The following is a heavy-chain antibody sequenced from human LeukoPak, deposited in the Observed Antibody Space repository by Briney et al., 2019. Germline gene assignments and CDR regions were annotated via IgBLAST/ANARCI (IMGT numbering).Heavy chain of an antibody. D-gene: IGHD1-26*01. CDR1: GYTFTGYY. Sequence: ASVKVSCKASGYTFTGYYMHWVRQAPGQGLEWMGWINPNSGGTNYAQKFQGRVTMTRDTSISTAYMELSRLRSDDTAVYYCARVRREAAWAVYYYYYMDVWGKGTTVTVSS. CDR3: ARVRREAAWAVYYYYYMDV. CDR2: INPNSGGT. V-gene: IGHV1-2*02. J-gene: IGHJ6*03.